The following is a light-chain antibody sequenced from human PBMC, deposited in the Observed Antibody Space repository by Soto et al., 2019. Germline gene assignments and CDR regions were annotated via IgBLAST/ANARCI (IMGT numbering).Light chain of an antibody. J-gene: IGKJ4*01. CDR3: QHYKNAPLT. V-gene: IGKV3-15*01. CDR2: GAS. CDR1: QSVSSN. Sequence: EIVMTQSPATLSVSPGERATLSCRASQSVSSNLAWYQQKPGQAPRLVIYGASNRATGIPARFSGSGSGTEITHTISILQSEDFAVYYCQHYKNAPLTFVGRVKVESK.